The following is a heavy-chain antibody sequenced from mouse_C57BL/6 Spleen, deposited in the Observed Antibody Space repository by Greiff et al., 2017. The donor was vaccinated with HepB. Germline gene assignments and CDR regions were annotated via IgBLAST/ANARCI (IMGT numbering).Heavy chain of an antibody. CDR1: GFTFTDYY. CDR2: IRNKANGYTT. Sequence: EVMLVESGGGLVQPGGSLSLSCAASGFTFTDYYMSWVRQPPGKALEWLGFIRNKANGYTTEYSASVKGRFTISRDNSQSILYLQRNALRAEDSATYYCARYKEYYFDYWGQGTTLTVSS. V-gene: IGHV7-3*01. J-gene: IGHJ2*01. CDR3: ARYKEYYFDY.